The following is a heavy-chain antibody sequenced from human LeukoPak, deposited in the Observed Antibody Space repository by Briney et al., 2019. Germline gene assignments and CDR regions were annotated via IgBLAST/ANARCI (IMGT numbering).Heavy chain of an antibody. J-gene: IGHJ4*02. D-gene: IGHD6-19*01. CDR1: GFXFGSYG. V-gene: IGHV3-33*01. CDR3: ARDRGNGAVAGTGFDY. CDR2: IWYDGNNK. Sequence: GGSLRLSCAASGFXFGSYGMHWVRQAPGKGLEWVALIWYDGNNKECADSVKGRFTISRDNSKNTLFLQMNSLRAEDTAVYYCARDRGNGAVAGTGFDYWGQGTLVTVFS.